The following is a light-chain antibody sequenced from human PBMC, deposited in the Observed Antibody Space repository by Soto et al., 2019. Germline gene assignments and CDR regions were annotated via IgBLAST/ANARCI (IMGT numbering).Light chain of an antibody. V-gene: IGKV3-20*01. CDR3: QHDSRSPPYT. CDR2: GAS. Sequence: EIVLTQSPGTLSLSPGEIATLSCRASQRVASSHIAWYRQKPGQDTWLLIYGASNRATGIPDRFSGSGSGTDSTLTISRREAEDSAVYYCQHDSRSPPYTFGQGTKLKIK. CDR1: QRVASSH. J-gene: IGKJ2*01.